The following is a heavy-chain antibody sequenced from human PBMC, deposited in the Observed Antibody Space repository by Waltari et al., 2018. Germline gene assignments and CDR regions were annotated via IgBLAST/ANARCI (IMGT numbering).Heavy chain of an antibody. J-gene: IGHJ5*02. D-gene: IGHD4-17*01. CDR2: IIPILGIA. CDR1: GGTFSSYA. Sequence: QVQLVQSGAEVKKPGSSVKVSCKASGGTFSSYAISWVRQAPGQGLEWMGGIIPILGIANYAQKFQGRVTITADKSTSTAYMELSSLRSEDTAVYYCARDRGDDYGDYRRDWFDPWGQGTLVTVSS. V-gene: IGHV1-69*10. CDR3: ARDRGDDYGDYRRDWFDP.